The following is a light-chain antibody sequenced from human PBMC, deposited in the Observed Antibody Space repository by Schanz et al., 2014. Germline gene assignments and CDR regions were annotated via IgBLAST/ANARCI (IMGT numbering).Light chain of an antibody. CDR3: SSYAGSNNLV. V-gene: IGLV1-44*01. CDR2: SND. Sequence: QSALAQPPSASETPGQRISISCSGGRSNIGSNSVNWYQQLPGTAPKLLIYSNDRRPSGVPDRFSGSKSGTSASLAITGLQAEDEADYYCSSYAGSNNLVFGGGTKVTVL. CDR1: RSNIGSNS. J-gene: IGLJ3*02.